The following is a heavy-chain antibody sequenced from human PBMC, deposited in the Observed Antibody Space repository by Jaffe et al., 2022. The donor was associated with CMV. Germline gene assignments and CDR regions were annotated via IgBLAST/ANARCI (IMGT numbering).Heavy chain of an antibody. CDR1: GFTFSSYE. CDR2: ISSSGRTI. CDR3: ARGGQAVAGHWYFDL. J-gene: IGHJ2*01. V-gene: IGHV3-48*03. D-gene: IGHD6-19*01. Sequence: EVQVVESGGGLVQPGGSLRLSCAASGFTFSSYEMNWVRQAPGKGLEWVSYISSSGRTIYYADSVKGRFTISRDNAKNSLYLQMNSLSAEETAVYYCARGGQAVAGHWYFDLWGRGTLVTVSS.